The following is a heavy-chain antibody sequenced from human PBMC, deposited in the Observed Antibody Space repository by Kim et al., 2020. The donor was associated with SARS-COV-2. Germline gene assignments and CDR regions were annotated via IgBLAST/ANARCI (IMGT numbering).Heavy chain of an antibody. D-gene: IGHD3-9*01. CDR3: ARHGNVLRYFDWLSTYPNWFDP. V-gene: IGHV4-39*01. CDR1: GGSISSSSYY. CDR2: IYYSGST. J-gene: IGHJ5*02. Sequence: SETLSLTCTVSGGSISSSSYYWGWIRQPPGKGLEWIGSIYYSGSTYYNPSLKSRVTISVDTSKNQFSLKLSSVTAADTAVYYCARHGNVLRYFDWLSTYPNWFDPWGQGTLVTVSS.